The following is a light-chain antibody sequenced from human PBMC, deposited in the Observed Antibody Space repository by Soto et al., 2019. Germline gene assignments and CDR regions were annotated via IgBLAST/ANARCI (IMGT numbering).Light chain of an antibody. J-gene: IGKJ1*01. V-gene: IGKV4-1*01. CDR1: QRGLYSSNNKHY. Sequence: DILRTQAPHSLALSLGQGATIDCKSIQRGLYSSNNKHYFAWYQQKPGQPPKLLIYWASTRESGVPDRFPGRGSGTDFTPTIISLKAELVAVYYCQHYYSTPLTFGPRTNVQIK. CDR2: WAS. CDR3: QHYYSTPLT.